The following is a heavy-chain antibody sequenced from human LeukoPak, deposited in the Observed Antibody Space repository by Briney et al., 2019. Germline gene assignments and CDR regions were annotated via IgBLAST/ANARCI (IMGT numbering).Heavy chain of an antibody. CDR2: ISSSSSYI. CDR3: ARDCSGGSCYPRYYYYYMDV. V-gene: IGHV3-21*01. J-gene: IGHJ6*03. Sequence: GGSLRLSCAASGFTFSSYSMNWVRQAPGKGLEWVSSISSSSSYIYYADSVKGRFTISRDNAKNSLSLQMNSLRAEDTAVYYCARDCSGGSCYPRYYYYYMDVWGKGTTVTVSS. D-gene: IGHD2-15*01. CDR1: GFTFSSYS.